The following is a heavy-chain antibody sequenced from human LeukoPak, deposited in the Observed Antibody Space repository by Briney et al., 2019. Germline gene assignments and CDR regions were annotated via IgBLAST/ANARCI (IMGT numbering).Heavy chain of an antibody. Sequence: GGSLRLSCAASGFTFNSYGMSWVRQAPGKGLEWVANIKQDGSEKYYVDSVKGRFTISRNNAKNSLYLQMNSLRAEDTAVYYCARDGPYSSSWFRPWGQGTLVTVSS. V-gene: IGHV3-7*03. J-gene: IGHJ5*02. CDR1: GFTFNSYG. CDR3: ARDGPYSSSWFRP. CDR2: IKQDGSEK. D-gene: IGHD6-13*01.